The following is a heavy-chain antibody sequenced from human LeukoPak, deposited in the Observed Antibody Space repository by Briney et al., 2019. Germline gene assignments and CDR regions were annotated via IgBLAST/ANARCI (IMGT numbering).Heavy chain of an antibody. CDR3: ARRIYGSGAPSGYSFDY. V-gene: IGHV4-34*01. Sequence: SGTLSLTCAVYGGSFSGYYWSWIRQPPGKGLEWIGEINHSGSTNYNPSLKSRVTISVDTSKNQFSLKLSSVTAADTAVYYCARRIYGSGAPSGYSFDYWGQGTLVTVSS. CDR2: INHSGST. J-gene: IGHJ4*02. CDR1: GGSFSGYY. D-gene: IGHD3-10*01.